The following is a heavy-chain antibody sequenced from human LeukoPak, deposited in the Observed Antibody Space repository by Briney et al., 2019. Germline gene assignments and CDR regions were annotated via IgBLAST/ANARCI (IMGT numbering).Heavy chain of an antibody. CDR1: GFTFSSYS. D-gene: IGHD4-17*01. J-gene: IGHJ6*03. Sequence: GGSLRLSRAASGFTFSSYSMNWVRQTPGKGLEWVSSISSSSSCIFYADSVKGRFTMSRDNAKKSLFLQMNSLRAEDTAVYYCARDYGDYEPGRHHYYYYYMDVWGKGTTVTVSS. CDR2: ISSSSSCI. V-gene: IGHV3-21*01. CDR3: ARDYGDYEPGRHHYYYYYMDV.